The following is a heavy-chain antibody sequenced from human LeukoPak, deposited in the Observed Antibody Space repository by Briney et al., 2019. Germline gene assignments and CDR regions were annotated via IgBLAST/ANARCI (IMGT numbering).Heavy chain of an antibody. CDR3: ARDPGVYKTMVRGVPSGMDV. CDR1: GYTFTSYG. CDR2: ISAYNGNI. Sequence: ASVKVSCKASGYTFTSYGISWVREAPGQGLEWMGWISAYNGNINYAQKLQGRVTMTTDTSTSTAYMELRSLRSDDTAVYYCARDPGVYKTMVRGVPSGMDVWGQGTTVTVSS. V-gene: IGHV1-18*01. D-gene: IGHD3-10*01. J-gene: IGHJ6*02.